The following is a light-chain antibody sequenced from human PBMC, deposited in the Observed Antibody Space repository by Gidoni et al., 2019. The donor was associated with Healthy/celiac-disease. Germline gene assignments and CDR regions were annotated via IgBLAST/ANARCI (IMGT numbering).Light chain of an antibody. V-gene: IGKV3-20*01. Sequence: EIVLTQSPGTLSLSPGERATLPCRASQSVSSSYLAWYQQKPGQAPRLLIYGASSRATGIPDRFSGSGSGTDFTLTISRLEPEDFAVYYCQQYGSSRGITFGPGTKVDIK. CDR2: GAS. CDR1: QSVSSSY. J-gene: IGKJ3*01. CDR3: QQYGSSRGIT.